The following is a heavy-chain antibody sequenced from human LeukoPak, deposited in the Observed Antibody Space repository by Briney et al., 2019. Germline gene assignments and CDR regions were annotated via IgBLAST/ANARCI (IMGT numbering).Heavy chain of an antibody. J-gene: IGHJ6*03. CDR3: ARDPGAAVDNNYYYNMDV. CDR1: GGSISSGSYY. CDR2: IYASGST. D-gene: IGHD6-13*01. Sequence: SQTLSLTCTVSGGSISSGSYYWSWIRQPAGKGLEWIGRIYASGSTNYNPSLKSRVTISVDTSKNQFSLKLSSVTAADTAVYYCARDPGAAVDNNYYYNMDVWGKGTTVTVSS. V-gene: IGHV4-61*02.